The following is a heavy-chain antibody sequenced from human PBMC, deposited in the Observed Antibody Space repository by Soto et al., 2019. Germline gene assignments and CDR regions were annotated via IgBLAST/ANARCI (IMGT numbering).Heavy chain of an antibody. J-gene: IGHJ4*02. CDR2: MNPNSGNT. V-gene: IGHV1-8*01. CDR1: GCTSPSYD. D-gene: IGHD4-17*01. CDR3: ARTLYGDNVAS. Sequence: ASAEVRCEASGCTSPSYDINWVRQATGQGLEWMGWMNPNSGNTGYAQKFQGRVTMTRNTSISTAYMELSSLRSEDTAVYYCARTLYGDNVASWGQGTLVTVSS.